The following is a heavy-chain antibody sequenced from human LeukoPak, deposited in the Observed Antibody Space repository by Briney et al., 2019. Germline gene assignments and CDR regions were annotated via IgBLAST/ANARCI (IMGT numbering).Heavy chain of an antibody. CDR2: IYYSGST. Sequence: SETLSLTCTVSGGSISSYYWSWIRQPPGKGLEWVGDIYYSGSTNYNPALKRRVTISVDTSKNQFSLKLSSVTAADTAVYYCARATLYRYGLDYLDYWGQGTLVTV. J-gene: IGHJ4*02. V-gene: IGHV4-59*01. D-gene: IGHD5-18*01. CDR3: ARATLYRYGLDYLDY. CDR1: GGSISSYY.